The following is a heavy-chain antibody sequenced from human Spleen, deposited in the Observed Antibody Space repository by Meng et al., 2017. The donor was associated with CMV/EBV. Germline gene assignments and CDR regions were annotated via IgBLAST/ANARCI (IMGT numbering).Heavy chain of an antibody. J-gene: IGHJ1*01. CDR2: ISGSGDSA. CDR1: FSKYA. Sequence: FSKYAMSWVRQAPGKGLEWVSVISGSGDSAYYADSVKGRFTISRDNSKNTLYLQMNSLRAEETAVYYCAKAYYYESYGYRGSRGSFQHWGQGTLVTVSS. CDR3: AKAYYYESYGYRGSRGSFQH. V-gene: IGHV3-23*01. D-gene: IGHD3-22*01.